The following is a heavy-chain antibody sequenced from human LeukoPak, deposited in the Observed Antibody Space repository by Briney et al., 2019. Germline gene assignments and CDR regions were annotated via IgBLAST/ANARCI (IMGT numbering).Heavy chain of an antibody. J-gene: IGHJ3*02. CDR1: GFNFSNYG. V-gene: IGHV3-33*01. CDR3: TANFDI. D-gene: IGHD6-25*01. CDR2: IWYDGSNK. Sequence: PGGSLRLSCAASGFNFSNYGIHWVRQAPGKGLEWVTVIWYDGSNKYYIDSVKGRFTISRDNSKSTSYLQMNSLRAEDTAVYYCTANFDIWGQGTMVTVSS.